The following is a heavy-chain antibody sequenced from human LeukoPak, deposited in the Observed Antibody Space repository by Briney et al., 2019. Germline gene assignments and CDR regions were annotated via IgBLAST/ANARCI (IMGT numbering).Heavy chain of an antibody. Sequence: SETLSLTCTVSGGSISTYYWNWIRQPPGKGLEWIGYFSYSGSTNYNPSLKSRVTISVDTSKNQFSLKLSSVTAADTAVYYCARDVSYGGNPWGQGTLVTVSS. CDR1: GGSISTYY. D-gene: IGHD4-23*01. CDR3: ARDVSYGGNP. CDR2: FSYSGST. J-gene: IGHJ5*02. V-gene: IGHV4-59*12.